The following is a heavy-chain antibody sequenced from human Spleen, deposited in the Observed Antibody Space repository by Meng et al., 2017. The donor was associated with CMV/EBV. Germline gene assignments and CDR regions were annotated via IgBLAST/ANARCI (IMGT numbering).Heavy chain of an antibody. J-gene: IGHJ4*02. Sequence: CKCSGYSFASYWIGWVRQMPGKGLEWMGIIYPGDSDTRYSPSFQGQVTISADKSISTAYLQWSSLKASDTAMYYCARQGYDSSEAYYWGQGTLVTVSS. CDR1: GYSFASYW. CDR2: IYPGDSDT. CDR3: ARQGYDSSEAYY. V-gene: IGHV5-51*01. D-gene: IGHD3-22*01.